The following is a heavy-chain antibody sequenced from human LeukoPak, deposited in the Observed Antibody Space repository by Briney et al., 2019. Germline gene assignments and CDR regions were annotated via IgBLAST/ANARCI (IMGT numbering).Heavy chain of an antibody. D-gene: IGHD2-2*01. V-gene: IGHV3-23*01. CDR3: ARLEAPVDHYYYYYMDV. J-gene: IGHJ6*03. Sequence: PGGSLRLSCAASGFTFSSYAMSWVRQAPGKGLEWVSAISGSGGSTYYADSVKGRFTISRDNSKNTLYLQMNSLRAEDTAVYYCARLEAPVDHYYYYYMDVWGKGTTVTVSS. CDR2: ISGSGGST. CDR1: GFTFSSYA.